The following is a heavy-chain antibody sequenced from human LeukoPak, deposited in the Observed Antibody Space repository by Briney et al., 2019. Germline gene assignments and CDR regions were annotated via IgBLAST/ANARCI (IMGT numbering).Heavy chain of an antibody. CDR1: GFTFSTYW. D-gene: IGHD6-19*01. J-gene: IGHJ3*02. CDR3: ARPETQYSSGLDGFDI. CDR2: INSDGSRT. V-gene: IGHV3-74*01. Sequence: GGTLRLSCAASGFTFSTYWMHWVRQAPGKGLVWVSRINSDGSRTTYADSVKGRFTISRDNAKNTLYLQMNSLRTEDTAVYYCARPETQYSSGLDGFDIWGQGTMVTVSS.